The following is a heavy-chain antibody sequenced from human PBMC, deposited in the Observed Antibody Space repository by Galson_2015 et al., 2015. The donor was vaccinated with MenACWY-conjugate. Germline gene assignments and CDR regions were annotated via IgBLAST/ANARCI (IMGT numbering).Heavy chain of an antibody. CDR1: GGTFSSYA. Sequence: SVKVSCKASGGTFSSYAISWVRQAPGQGLEWMGGIIPIFGTANYAQKFQGRVTITADESTSTAYMELSSLRSEDTAVYYCARDLRERRDGYNWWFDIWGQGTMVTVSS. CDR2: IIPIFGTA. J-gene: IGHJ3*02. D-gene: IGHD5-24*01. V-gene: IGHV1-69*13. CDR3: ARDLRERRDGYNWWFDI.